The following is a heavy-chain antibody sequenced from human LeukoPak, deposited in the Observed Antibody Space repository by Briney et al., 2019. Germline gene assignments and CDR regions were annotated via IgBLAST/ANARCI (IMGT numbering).Heavy chain of an antibody. CDR3: GRYYVMDV. CDR2: ISYDGNNK. Sequence: PGRSLRLSCAASGFTFSRYGMHWVRQAPGKGLEWVAVISYDGNNKYYADSVKGRFTISRDNSKSTLHLQMNSLRAEDTAVYYCGRYYVMDVWGQGTSVTVSS. J-gene: IGHJ6*02. CDR1: GFTFSRYG. V-gene: IGHV3-30*03.